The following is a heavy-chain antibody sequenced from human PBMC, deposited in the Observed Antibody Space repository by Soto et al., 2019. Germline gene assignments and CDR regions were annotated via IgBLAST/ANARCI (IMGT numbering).Heavy chain of an antibody. CDR3: AHSLYISGWSYFEYFHH. D-gene: IGHD6-19*01. Sequence: SGPTLVNPTQTLTLTCAFSGFSLTTSGVGVGWIRQPPGKALEWLALIYWDDDKRYSPSLKSRLTITRDTSKNQVVLTMTNMDPVDTATYYCAHSLYISGWSYFEYFHHWGQGTLVTVSS. J-gene: IGHJ1*01. CDR1: GFSLTTSGVG. CDR2: IYWDDDK. V-gene: IGHV2-5*02.